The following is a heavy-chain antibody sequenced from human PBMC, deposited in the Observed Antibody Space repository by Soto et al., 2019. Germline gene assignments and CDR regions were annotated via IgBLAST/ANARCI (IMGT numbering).Heavy chain of an antibody. CDR2: ISSSSYI. J-gene: IGHJ4*02. V-gene: IGHV3-21*01. CDR3: ARDTGGDERIDY. D-gene: IGHD3-16*01. Sequence: EVQLVESGGGLVKPGGSLRLSCAASGFTFSSYSMNWVRQAPGKGLEWVSSISSSSYIYYADSVKGRFTISRDNAKNSLYLQMNSLRAEDTAVYYCARDTGGDERIDYWGQGTLVTVSS. CDR1: GFTFSSYS.